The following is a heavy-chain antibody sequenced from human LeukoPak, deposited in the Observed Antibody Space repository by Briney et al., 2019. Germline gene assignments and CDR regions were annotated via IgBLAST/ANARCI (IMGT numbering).Heavy chain of an antibody. Sequence: GSLRLSCAASGFTFRTYWMHWVRQAPGKGLLWVSRINTDGSGTIYADSVKGRFTISRDNANNTLYLQMNSLRAEDTALYYCARAKPGGNWFDPWGQGTLVTVSS. V-gene: IGHV3-74*01. J-gene: IGHJ5*02. D-gene: IGHD3-16*01. CDR2: INTDGSGT. CDR3: ARAKPGGNWFDP. CDR1: GFTFRTYW.